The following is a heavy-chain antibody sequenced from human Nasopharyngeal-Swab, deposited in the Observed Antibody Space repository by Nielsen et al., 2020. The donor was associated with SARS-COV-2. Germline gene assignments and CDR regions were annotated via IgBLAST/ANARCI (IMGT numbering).Heavy chain of an antibody. J-gene: IGHJ4*02. CDR3: TTDFYFDY. V-gene: IGHV3-73*01. CDR2: IGDKDHNYAT. Sequence: GGSLRLPCAAPGSLFSASAIHWVPQAPGKGLEGSGCIGDKDHNYATTYGASVQGRFTIHRDDSKNTAFLQMDSLKTEDTALYYCTTDFYFDYWGQGTLVTVSS. CDR1: GSLFSASA.